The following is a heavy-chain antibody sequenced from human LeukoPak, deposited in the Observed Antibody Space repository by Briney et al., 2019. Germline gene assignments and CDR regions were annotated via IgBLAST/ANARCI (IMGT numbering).Heavy chain of an antibody. CDR1: GLTFSTSG. Sequence: PGGSLRLSCTASGLTFSTSGFDWVRQAPGRWLEWVASIRPTGSDRYHADSIKGRFTISRDNANNFLYLQMNSLRAEDTAVYYCATETNGRHYDYWGQGTLLTVSS. CDR3: ATETNGRHYDY. CDR2: IRPTGSDR. V-gene: IGHV3-21*06. J-gene: IGHJ4*02. D-gene: IGHD1-14*01.